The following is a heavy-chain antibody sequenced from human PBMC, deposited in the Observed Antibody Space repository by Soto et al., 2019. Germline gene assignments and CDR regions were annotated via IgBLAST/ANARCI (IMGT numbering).Heavy chain of an antibody. CDR2: IYHSGTT. CDR1: GYSISSGYY. CDR3: ARVRCSSTSCSMHYYYGMDV. J-gene: IGHJ6*02. D-gene: IGHD2-2*01. Sequence: SETLSLTCAVSGYSISSGYYWGWMRQPPGKGLEWIGIIYHSGTTYYNPSLEGRVTISVDTSKKQFSLKLSSVTAADTAVYYCARVRCSSTSCSMHYYYGMDVWGQGTTVTVSS. V-gene: IGHV4-38-2*01.